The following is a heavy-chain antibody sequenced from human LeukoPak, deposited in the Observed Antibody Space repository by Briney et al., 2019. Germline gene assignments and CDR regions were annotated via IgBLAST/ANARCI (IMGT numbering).Heavy chain of an antibody. J-gene: IGHJ5*02. CDR2: INHSGST. V-gene: IGHV4-34*01. CDR1: GGSFSGYY. CDR3: ARSLARGVIPSNWFDP. Sequence: TTSETLSLTCAVYGGSFSGYYWSWIRQPPGKGLEWIGEINHSGSTNYNPSLKSRVTISVDTSKNQFSLKLSSVTAADTAVYYCARSLARGVIPSNWFDPWGQGTLVTVSS. D-gene: IGHD3-10*01.